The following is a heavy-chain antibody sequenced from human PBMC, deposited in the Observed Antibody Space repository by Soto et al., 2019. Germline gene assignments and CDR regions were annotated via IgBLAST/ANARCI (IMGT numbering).Heavy chain of an antibody. D-gene: IGHD3-3*01. Sequence: PGGSLRLSCAASGFTFSSYSMNWVRQAPGKGLEWFSYISSSSSTIYYADSVKGRFTISRDNAKNSLYLQMNSLRDEDTAVYYCARLGDYDFWSGYYLYYYYGMDVWGQGTTVTVSS. CDR2: ISSSSSTI. V-gene: IGHV3-48*02. J-gene: IGHJ6*02. CDR1: GFTFSSYS. CDR3: ARLGDYDFWSGYYLYYYYGMDV.